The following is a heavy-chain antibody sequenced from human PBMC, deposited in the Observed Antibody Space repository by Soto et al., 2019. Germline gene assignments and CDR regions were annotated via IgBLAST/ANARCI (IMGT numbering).Heavy chain of an antibody. J-gene: IGHJ5*02. D-gene: IGHD3-3*01. CDR1: GGSISSDKW. V-gene: IGHV4-4*02. Sequence: QVHLQESGPGLVKPSGTLALTCAVSGGSISSDKWWTWVRQPPGKGLEWIGEISHRGSTNYSPSFKSRPSPSVAPTKAPVSLRLTSLTAADTAVYYCAAIPLTSGVVSGRFDPWGQGIMVTVSS. CDR3: AAIPLTSGVVSGRFDP. CDR2: ISHRGST.